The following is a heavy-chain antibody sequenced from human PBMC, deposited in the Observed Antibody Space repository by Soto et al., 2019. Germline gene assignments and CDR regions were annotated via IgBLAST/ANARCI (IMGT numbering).Heavy chain of an antibody. J-gene: IGHJ5*02. CDR2: INAGNGNT. V-gene: IGHV1-3*01. CDR1: GYTFTSYA. CDR3: ARGGFMVRGVIASRVDP. Sequence: ASVKVSCKASGYTFTSYAMHWVRQAPGQRLEWMGWINAGNGNTKYSQKFQGRVTITRDTSASTAYMELSSLRSEDTAVYYCARGGFMVRGVIASRVDPWGQGTLVTVSS. D-gene: IGHD3-10*01.